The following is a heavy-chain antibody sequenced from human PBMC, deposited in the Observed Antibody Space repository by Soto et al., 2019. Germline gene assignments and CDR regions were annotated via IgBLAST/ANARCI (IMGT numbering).Heavy chain of an antibody. D-gene: IGHD4-17*01. Sequence: GGSLRLSCAASGFTFSSYAMSWVRQAPGKGLEWVSAISGSGGSTYYADSVKGRFTISRDNSKNTLYLQMNSLRAEDTAVYYCAKDSLSDHDYGDYALPAPFDYWGQGTLVTVSS. V-gene: IGHV3-23*01. CDR1: GFTFSSYA. CDR3: AKDSLSDHDYGDYALPAPFDY. J-gene: IGHJ4*02. CDR2: ISGSGGST.